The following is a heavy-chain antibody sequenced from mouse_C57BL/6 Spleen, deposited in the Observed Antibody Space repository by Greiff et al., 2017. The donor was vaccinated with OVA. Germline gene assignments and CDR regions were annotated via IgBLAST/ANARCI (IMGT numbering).Heavy chain of an antibody. J-gene: IGHJ1*03. CDR3: ATMGRGYFDV. D-gene: IGHD2-3*01. V-gene: IGHV1-50*01. CDR2: IDPSDSYT. CDR1: GYTFTSYW. Sequence: QVQLQQPGAELVKPGASVKLSCKASGYTFTSYWMPWVKQRPGQGLEWIGEIDPSDSYTNYPHKVKGKSTLTVDTSSSTAYMQLSSLTSEDSAVYYCATMGRGYFDVWGTGTTVTVSA.